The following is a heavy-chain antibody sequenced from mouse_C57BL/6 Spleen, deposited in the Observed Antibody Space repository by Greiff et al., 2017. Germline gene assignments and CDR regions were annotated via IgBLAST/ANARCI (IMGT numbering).Heavy chain of an antibody. CDR3: ASPRNYGYDIFDY. V-gene: IGHV14-3*01. J-gene: IGHJ2*01. CDR2: IDPANGNT. Sequence: EVQLVESVAELVRPGASVKLSCTASGFNIKNTYMHWVKQRPEQGLEWIGRIDPANGNTKYAPKFQGKATITADPSSNTAYMQRSSLTSEDTAIYYCASPRNYGYDIFDYWGQGTTLTVSS. CDR1: GFNIKNTY. D-gene: IGHD2-2*01.